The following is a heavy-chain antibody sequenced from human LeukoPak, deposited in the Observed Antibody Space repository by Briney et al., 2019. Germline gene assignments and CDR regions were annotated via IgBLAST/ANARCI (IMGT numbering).Heavy chain of an antibody. D-gene: IGHD3-22*01. CDR3: ARDYPDYYDSSGHYYFDY. CDR1: GYTFTSYY. Sequence: GASVKVSCKASGYTFTSYYMHWVRQAPGQGLEWMGIINPSGGSTSYAQKFQGRVTMTRDTSTSTVYMELSSLRSEDTAVYYCARDYPDYYDSSGHYYFDYWGQGTLVTVSS. J-gene: IGHJ4*02. V-gene: IGHV1-46*01. CDR2: INPSGGST.